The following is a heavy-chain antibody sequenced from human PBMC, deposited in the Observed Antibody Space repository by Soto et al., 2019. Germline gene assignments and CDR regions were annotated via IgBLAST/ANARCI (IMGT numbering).Heavy chain of an antibody. CDR1: GDSINSDDFY. CDR3: ASLKTIFGVINQSWFDP. Sequence: SETLSLTCIVSGDSINSDDFYWTWIRQHPGKGLEWIGYISYSGNNYYNPSLKSRVTISIDTSTNQFSLSLSSVTAADTAVYYCASLKTIFGVINQSWFDPWGRGTLVTVSS. V-gene: IGHV4-31*03. CDR2: ISYSGNN. D-gene: IGHD3-3*01. J-gene: IGHJ5*02.